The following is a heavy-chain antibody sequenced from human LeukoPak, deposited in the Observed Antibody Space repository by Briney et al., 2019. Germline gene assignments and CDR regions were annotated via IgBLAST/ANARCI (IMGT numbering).Heavy chain of an antibody. CDR1: GGSFSGYY. CDR3: ARGIRFLEWYLYYYGMDV. V-gene: IGHV4-34*01. Sequence: SETLSLTCAVYGGSFSGYYWSWVRQPPGKGLEWIGEINHSGSTNYNPSLKSRVTISVDTSKNQFSLKLSSVTAADTAVYYCARGIRFLEWYLYYYGMDVWGQGTTVTVSS. D-gene: IGHD3-3*01. CDR2: INHSGST. J-gene: IGHJ6*02.